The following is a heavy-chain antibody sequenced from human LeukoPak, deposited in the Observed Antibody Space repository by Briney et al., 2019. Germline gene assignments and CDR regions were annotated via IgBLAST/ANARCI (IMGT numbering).Heavy chain of an antibody. V-gene: IGHV3-11*01. D-gene: IGHD3-9*01. Sequence: GGSLRLSCAASGFTFSDYNMNWVRQAPWKGLEWVSYITNGGSTIHHADSVKGRFTISRDNAKKTLYLQMNSLRAEDTAVYYCARSIGLTGGGVDVWGQGTTVTVSS. CDR3: ARSIGLTGGGVDV. CDR1: GFTFSDYN. CDR2: ITNGGSTI. J-gene: IGHJ6*02.